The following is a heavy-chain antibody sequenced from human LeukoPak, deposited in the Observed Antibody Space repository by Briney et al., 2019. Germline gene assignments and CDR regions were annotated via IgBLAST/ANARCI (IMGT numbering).Heavy chain of an antibody. D-gene: IGHD1-26*01. V-gene: IGHV4-59*01. J-gene: IGHJ4*02. CDR1: GGSINNYY. CDR2: LYYSGST. Sequence: SETLSLTCTVSGGSINNYYWSWIRQPPGKGLEWIGYLYYSGSTNYNPSLKSRVIMSVDTSKNQISLKLSSVTAADTGVYYCARTERGSYPVDYWGQGTQVTVSS. CDR3: ARTERGSYPVDY.